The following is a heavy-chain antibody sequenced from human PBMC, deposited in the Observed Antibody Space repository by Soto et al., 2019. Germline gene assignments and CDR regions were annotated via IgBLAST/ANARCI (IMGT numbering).Heavy chain of an antibody. CDR1: GYTFTSYY. CDR3: AREPPAAMASWYYYYGMDV. Sequence: QVQLVQSGAEVKKPGASVKVSCKASGYTFTSYYMHWVRQAPGQGLEWMGIINPSGGSTSYAQKFQGRVTMTRDTSTSTVYMELSSLRSEDTAVYYCAREPPAAMASWYYYYGMDVWGQGTTVTVSS. D-gene: IGHD2-2*01. J-gene: IGHJ6*02. V-gene: IGHV1-46*01. CDR2: INPSGGST.